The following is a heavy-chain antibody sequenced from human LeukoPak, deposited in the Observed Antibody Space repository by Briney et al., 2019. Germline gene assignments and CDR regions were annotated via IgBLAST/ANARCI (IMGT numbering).Heavy chain of an antibody. CDR1: GGSFSSTSNY. J-gene: IGHJ4*02. Sequence: SETLSLTCTVSGGSFSSTSNYWGWIRQPPGTGLEWIGSIYYSGSTHYNPSLKSRLTISVDTSKNQFSLKLSSVTAADTAVYYCARLAIRYFDWNAWYFDSWGQGTLVTVSS. CDR3: ARLAIRYFDWNAWYFDS. D-gene: IGHD3-9*01. V-gene: IGHV4-39*01. CDR2: IYYSGST.